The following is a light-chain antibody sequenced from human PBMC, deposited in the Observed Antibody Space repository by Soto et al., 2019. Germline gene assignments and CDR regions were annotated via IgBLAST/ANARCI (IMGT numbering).Light chain of an antibody. CDR1: SSDIGGYSY. V-gene: IGLV2-14*01. CDR3: SSYTTSSTVV. J-gene: IGLJ2*01. CDR2: EVS. Sequence: QSALTQPASVSGSPRQSITISCTGTSSDIGGYSYVSWYQQHPGKAPKLMIYEVSYRPSGVSNRFSGSKSGNTASLTISGLQAEDEADYYCSSYTTSSTVVFGGGTKVTVL.